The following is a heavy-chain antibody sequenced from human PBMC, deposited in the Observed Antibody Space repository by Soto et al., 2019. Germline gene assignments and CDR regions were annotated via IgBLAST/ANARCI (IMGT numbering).Heavy chain of an antibody. Sequence: EVQLLESGGGLVQPGGSLRLSCAASGFTSSTNSMTWVRQAPGKGLEWVCGISGGGDSTHYADSVKGRFTISRDNSKNMVYLQMNSLTADDTAVYFCSKWDGYGDQWGQGTLVTVSS. V-gene: IGHV3-23*01. J-gene: IGHJ5*02. CDR3: SKWDGYGDQ. D-gene: IGHD5-12*01. CDR2: ISGGGDST. CDR1: GFTSSTNS.